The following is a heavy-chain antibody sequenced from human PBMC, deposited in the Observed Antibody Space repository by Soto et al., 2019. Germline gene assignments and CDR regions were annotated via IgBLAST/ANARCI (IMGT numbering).Heavy chain of an antibody. D-gene: IGHD3-22*01. V-gene: IGHV4-30-4*01. CDR1: GGSISSDIYY. CDR2: IYYTGST. CDR3: ASTSYFDNSGSAN. J-gene: IGHJ4*02. Sequence: SETLSLTCTASGGSISSDIYYWSWLRQPPGKRLEWIGYIYYTGSTYYNPSLKSRVVISIDTSQNQFSLKLSSVTAADTAVYYCASTSYFDNSGSANWGQGTLVTVSS.